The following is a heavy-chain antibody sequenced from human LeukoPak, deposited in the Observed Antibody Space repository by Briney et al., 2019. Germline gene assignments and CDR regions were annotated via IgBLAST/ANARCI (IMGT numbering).Heavy chain of an antibody. Sequence: GGSLRLSCAASGFTFSSHDMHWVRQPTGKGLEWVSTISPAGHTYYADSVKGRFTISREDAENSVYLQTNSLSAGDTAVYYCARGYYFASGSLIDYWGQGILVTVSS. V-gene: IGHV3-13*04. D-gene: IGHD3-10*01. CDR2: ISPAGHT. J-gene: IGHJ4*02. CDR1: GFTFSSHD. CDR3: ARGYYFASGSLIDY.